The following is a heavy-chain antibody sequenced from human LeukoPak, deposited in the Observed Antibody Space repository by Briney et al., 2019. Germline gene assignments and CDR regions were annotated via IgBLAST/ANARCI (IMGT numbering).Heavy chain of an antibody. V-gene: IGHV3-43D*03. J-gene: IGHJ5*02. Sequence: GGSLRLSCAASGFTFDDYAMHWVRQASGKGLEWVSHITWDGGSTHYADSVEGRFTISRDNAKNSLYLQMNSLRAEDTAVYYCARRLGLGFGEYSNNWFDPWGQGTLVTVSS. CDR1: GFTFDDYA. D-gene: IGHD3-10*01. CDR2: ITWDGGST. CDR3: ARRLGLGFGEYSNNWFDP.